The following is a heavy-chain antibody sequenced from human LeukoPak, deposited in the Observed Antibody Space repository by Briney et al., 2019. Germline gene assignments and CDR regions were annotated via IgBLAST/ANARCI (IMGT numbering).Heavy chain of an antibody. D-gene: IGHD6-13*01. Sequence: PGGSLRLSCAASGFNSGNYWMSWVRQAPGQRLEWLANIKQDGIETYYLDSVKGRFTISRDSARNSVYLQMNSLRADETAVYFCARFIASPGPDAFDIWGQGTLVIVSS. J-gene: IGHJ3*02. CDR2: IKQDGIET. V-gene: IGHV3-7*01. CDR3: ARFIASPGPDAFDI. CDR1: GFNSGNYW.